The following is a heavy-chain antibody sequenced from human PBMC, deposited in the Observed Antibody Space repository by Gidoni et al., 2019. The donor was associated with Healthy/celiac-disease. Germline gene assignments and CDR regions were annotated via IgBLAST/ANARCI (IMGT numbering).Heavy chain of an antibody. V-gene: IGHV3-21*01. Sequence: EVQLVESGGGLVKPGGSLRRSCAASGFTFSSYRMNLVRQAPGKGLEWVSSICSSSSYISYADSVKGRFTISRDNAKNSLYLQMNSLRAEDTAVYYCARDPAGDDYWGQGTLVTVSS. J-gene: IGHJ4*02. CDR1: GFTFSSYR. CDR3: ARDPAGDDY. D-gene: IGHD7-27*01. CDR2: ICSSSSYI.